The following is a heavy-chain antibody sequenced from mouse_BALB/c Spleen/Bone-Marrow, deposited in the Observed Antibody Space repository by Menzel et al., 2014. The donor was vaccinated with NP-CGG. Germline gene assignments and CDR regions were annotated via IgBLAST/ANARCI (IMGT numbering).Heavy chain of an antibody. CDR1: DYSFTDYY. CDR3: ARSEGIYYYGSSYALDY. CDR2: ISCYNGAT. D-gene: IGHD1-1*01. J-gene: IGHJ4*01. Sequence: LVKTGASVKISCKASDYSFTDYYMHWVKQTHGKSLEWIGYISCYNGATSYNQKFKGKATFTVETSSSTAYMQFSSLTSEDSAVYYCARSEGIYYYGSSYALDYWGQGTSVTVSS. V-gene: IGHV1S34*01.